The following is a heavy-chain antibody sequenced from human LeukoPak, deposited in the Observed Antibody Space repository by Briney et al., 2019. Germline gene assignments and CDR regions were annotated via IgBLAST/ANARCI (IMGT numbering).Heavy chain of an antibody. D-gene: IGHD2-2*01. V-gene: IGHV4-61*01. CDR1: GGSVSSGSYY. J-gene: IGHJ4*02. Sequence: PSETLSLTCTVSGGSVSSGSYYWSWIRQPPGKGLEWIGEINHSGSTNYNPSLKSRVTISVDTSKNQFSLKLNSVTAADTAVYYCARSQAYCSSTSCSEVDYWGQGTLVTVSS. CDR2: INHSGST. CDR3: ARSQAYCSSTSCSEVDY.